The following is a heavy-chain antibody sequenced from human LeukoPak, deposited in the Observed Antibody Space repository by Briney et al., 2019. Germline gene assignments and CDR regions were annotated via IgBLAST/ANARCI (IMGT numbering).Heavy chain of an antibody. J-gene: IGHJ5*02. CDR3: ARTLPAAGYPWFDT. CDR1: GDSVSSNSAA. D-gene: IGHD6-13*01. Sequence: SQTLSLTCAISGDSVSSNSAAWNWIRQSPSRGLEWLGRTYYRSKWFNDYARSVKGRITFNPDTSKSQFSLHLNSVTPEDTAVYYCARTLPAAGYPWFDTWGQGTLVTVS. V-gene: IGHV6-1*01. CDR2: TYYRSKWFN.